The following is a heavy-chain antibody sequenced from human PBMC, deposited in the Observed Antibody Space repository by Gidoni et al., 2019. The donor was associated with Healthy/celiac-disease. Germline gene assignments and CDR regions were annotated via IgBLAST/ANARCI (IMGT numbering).Heavy chain of an antibody. D-gene: IGHD6-13*01. V-gene: IGHV3-21*01. J-gene: IGHJ6*02. Sequence: EVQLVESGGGLVKPGGSLRLSCAPSVFAFSTYTMNWVRQAPGKGLEWVSSISSRSSYIYYADSVRGRFAISRDNARDSLYLQVNSLRAEDTAVYYCAREIAAAYGMDVWGQGTTVTVSS. CDR3: AREIAAAYGMDV. CDR2: ISSRSSYI. CDR1: VFAFSTYT.